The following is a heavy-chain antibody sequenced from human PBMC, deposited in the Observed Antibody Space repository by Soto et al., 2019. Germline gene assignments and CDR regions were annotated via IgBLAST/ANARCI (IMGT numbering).Heavy chain of an antibody. D-gene: IGHD3-9*01. V-gene: IGHV4-59*01. CDR2: IYYSGST. Sequence: SETLSLTCTVSGGSISSYYWSWIRQPPGKGLEWIGYIYYSGSTNYNPSLKSRVTISVDTSKNQFSLKLSSVTAADTAVYYCARGSPILHDAFDIWGQGTMVTVSS. CDR1: GGSISSYY. CDR3: ARGSPILHDAFDI. J-gene: IGHJ3*02.